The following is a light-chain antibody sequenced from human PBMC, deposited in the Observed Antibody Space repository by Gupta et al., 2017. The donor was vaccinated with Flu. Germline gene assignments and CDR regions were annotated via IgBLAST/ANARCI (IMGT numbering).Light chain of an antibody. Sequence: DIQMTQSPYNLSASVGDTVIITCRASESVSKWLAWHQQKPGKAPKLLIFKTSSLENGVPSRFSGSGYGTEFTLTINGLQPEDVATYYCQQDNSHPWAFGQGTKVEIK. CDR2: KTS. CDR3: QQDNSHPWA. V-gene: IGKV1-5*03. J-gene: IGKJ1*01. CDR1: ESVSKW.